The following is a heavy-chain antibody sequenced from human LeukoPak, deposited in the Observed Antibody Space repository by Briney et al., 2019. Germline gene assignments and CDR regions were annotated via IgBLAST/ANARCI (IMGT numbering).Heavy chain of an antibody. CDR1: GFSFRSYG. J-gene: IGHJ4*02. Sequence: GTSLRLSCAASGFSFRSYGMHWVRQAPGKGLEWVAVIWYDGSNKYYADSVKGRFTISRDNSKNTLYLQMNSLRAEDTAVYYCARGEGELSSSFDYRGQGTLVTVSS. CDR2: IWYDGSNK. CDR3: ARGEGELSSSFDY. D-gene: IGHD3-16*02. V-gene: IGHV3-33*01.